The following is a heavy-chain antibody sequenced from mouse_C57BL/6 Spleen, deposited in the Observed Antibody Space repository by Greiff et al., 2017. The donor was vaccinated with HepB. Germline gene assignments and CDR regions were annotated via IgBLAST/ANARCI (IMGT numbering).Heavy chain of an antibody. CDR1: GYAFSSSW. CDR3: ARVGRYYDGYLERYFDV. J-gene: IGHJ1*03. V-gene: IGHV1-82*01. D-gene: IGHD2-3*01. CDR2: IYPGDGDT. Sequence: VQLQESGPELVKPGASVKISCKASGYAFSSSWMNWVKQRPGKGLEWIGRIYPGDGDTNYNGKFKGKATLTADKSSSTAYMQLSSLTSEDSAVYFCARVGRYYDGYLERYFDVWGTGTTVTVSS.